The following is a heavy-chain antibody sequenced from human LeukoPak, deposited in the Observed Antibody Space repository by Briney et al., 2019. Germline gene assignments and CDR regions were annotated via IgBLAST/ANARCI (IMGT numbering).Heavy chain of an antibody. V-gene: IGHV3-30-3*01. D-gene: IGHD5-24*01. J-gene: IGHJ4*02. Sequence: GGSLRLSCAASGFIFSNHWMTWVRQAPGKGLEWVAVTSYDGSNKYYADSVKGRFTISRDNSKNTLYLQMNSLRAEDTAVYYCAKARDGNIGYWGQGTLVTVSS. CDR1: GFIFSNHW. CDR2: TSYDGSNK. CDR3: AKARDGNIGY.